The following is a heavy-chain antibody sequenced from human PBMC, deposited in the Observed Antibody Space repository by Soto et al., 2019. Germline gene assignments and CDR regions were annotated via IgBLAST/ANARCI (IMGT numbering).Heavy chain of an antibody. J-gene: IGHJ4*02. CDR3: ARDGGVYDYSPFDY. V-gene: IGHV1-69*12. CDR2: IIPIFGTA. D-gene: IGHD4-4*01. CDR1: GGTFSSYA. Sequence: QVQLVQSGAEVKKPGSSVKVSCKASGGTFSSYAISWVRQAPGQGLEWMGGIIPIFGTANYAQKFQGRVTITADEYTSTAYMELISLRSEDTSVYYCARDGGVYDYSPFDYWGQGTLVTVSS.